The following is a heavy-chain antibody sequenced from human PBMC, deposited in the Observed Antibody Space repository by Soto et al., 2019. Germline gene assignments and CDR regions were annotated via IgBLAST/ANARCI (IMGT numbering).Heavy chain of an antibody. CDR1: GGSISTYY. CDR3: ARDQLSSGLYVWFDP. J-gene: IGHJ5*02. CDR2: FYYDGST. Sequence: PSETLSLTCTVSGGSISTYYWSWIRQPPGKGLEWIGYFYYDGSTSYNPSLRSRVTISVDTSKNQFSLILSSVTSADTAVYYCARDQLSSGLYVWFDPWGQGTLVSVSS. V-gene: IGHV4-59*01. D-gene: IGHD6-25*01.